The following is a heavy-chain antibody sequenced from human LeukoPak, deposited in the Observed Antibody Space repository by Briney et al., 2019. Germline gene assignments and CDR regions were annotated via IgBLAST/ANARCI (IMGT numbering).Heavy chain of an antibody. Sequence: HPGGSLRLSCAASGLTCSSYAMSWVRQAPGKVLKWVSAISGSGGSTYYADSVKGRFTISRDNSKNTLYLQMNSLRAEDTAVYYCAKFYDRSFLDYWGQGTLVTVSS. CDR3: AKFYDRSFLDY. J-gene: IGHJ4*02. CDR1: GLTCSSYA. CDR2: ISGSGGST. V-gene: IGHV3-23*01. D-gene: IGHD2/OR15-2a*01.